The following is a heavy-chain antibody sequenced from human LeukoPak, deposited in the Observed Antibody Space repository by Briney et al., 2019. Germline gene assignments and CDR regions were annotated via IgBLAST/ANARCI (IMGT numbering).Heavy chain of an antibody. CDR2: IYSGGST. J-gene: IGHJ4*02. D-gene: IGHD3-22*01. V-gene: IGHV3-66*01. CDR3: ARGRYHRDSSGYYGY. CDR1: GFTVSNNY. Sequence: HPGGSLRLSCAASGFTVSNNYMSWVRQAPGKGLEWVSVIYSGGSTNYADSVKGRFSISRDNSKNTLHLQMNSLRAEDTAVYYCARGRYHRDSSGYYGYWGQGTLVTVSS.